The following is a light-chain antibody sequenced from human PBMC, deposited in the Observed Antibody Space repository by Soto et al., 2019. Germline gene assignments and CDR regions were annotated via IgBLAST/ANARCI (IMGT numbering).Light chain of an antibody. CDR2: GAS. CDR3: QRYGNSPPLT. Sequence: VLTQSPGTLSLSPGERATLSCRASQSISSTSLAWYQHQPGQAPRLLVYGASGRASGIPDRFSGGGSGTDFTLTISRLEPEDFAVYYCQRYGNSPPLTFGGGTKVEIK. CDR1: QSISSTS. V-gene: IGKV3-20*01. J-gene: IGKJ4*01.